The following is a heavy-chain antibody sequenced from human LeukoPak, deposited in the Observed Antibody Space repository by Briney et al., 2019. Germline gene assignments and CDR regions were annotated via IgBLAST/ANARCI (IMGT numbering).Heavy chain of an antibody. CDR3: ARDMGSYYNYYYYGMDV. D-gene: IGHD3-10*01. J-gene: IGHJ6*02. CDR1: GYTFTTYG. CDR2: ISVYNGNT. Sequence: GASVKVSCKASGYTFTTYGINWVRQAPGKGLEWMGWISVYNGNTNYAENLQDRVTMTTDKSTSTAYMELRSLRSDDTAVYYCARDMGSYYNYYYYGMDVWGQGTTVTVSS. V-gene: IGHV1-18*01.